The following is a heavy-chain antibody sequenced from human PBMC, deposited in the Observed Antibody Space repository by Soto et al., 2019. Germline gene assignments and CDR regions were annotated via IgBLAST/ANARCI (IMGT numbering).Heavy chain of an antibody. V-gene: IGHV3-13*01. CDR2: IGTAGDT. J-gene: IGHJ3*02. Sequence: EVQLVESGGGLVQPGGSLRLSCAASGFTFSSYDMHSVRQATGKGLEWVSAIGTAGDTYYPGSVKGRFTISRENAKNSLYLQMNSLRAGDTAVYYCARSLGPNAFDIWGQGTMVTVSS. CDR1: GFTFSSYD. CDR3: ARSLGPNAFDI.